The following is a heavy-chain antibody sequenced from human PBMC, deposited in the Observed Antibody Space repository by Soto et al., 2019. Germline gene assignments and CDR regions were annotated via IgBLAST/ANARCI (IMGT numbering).Heavy chain of an antibody. V-gene: IGHV3-23*01. J-gene: IGHJ5*02. CDR2: ISGSGGST. CDR3: AKVIAAAGTGYWFDP. D-gene: IGHD6-13*01. CDR1: GFTFSSYA. Sequence: EVQLLESGGGLVQPGGSLRLSCAASGFTFSSYAMSWVRQAPGKGLEWVSAISGSGGSTYYADSVKGPFTISRDISMNTLYLQMNSLRAEDTAGYYCAKVIAAAGTGYWFDPWGQGNLVTVSS.